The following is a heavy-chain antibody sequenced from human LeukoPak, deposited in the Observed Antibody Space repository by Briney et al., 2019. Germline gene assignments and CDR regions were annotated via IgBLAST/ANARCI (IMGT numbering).Heavy chain of an antibody. D-gene: IGHD1-1*01. V-gene: IGHV1-2*02. CDR1: GYTFTGYN. J-gene: IGHJ4*02. CDR2: INPNSDGT. Sequence: ASVKVSCKASGYTFTGYNMHWVRQAPGQGLEWMGWINPNSDGTNYAPKFQGRVTMTRDTSINTAYMDLSRLRSDDTAVYYCARSRRTSRQNISPFDYWGQGTLVTVSS. CDR3: ARSRRTSRQNISPFDY.